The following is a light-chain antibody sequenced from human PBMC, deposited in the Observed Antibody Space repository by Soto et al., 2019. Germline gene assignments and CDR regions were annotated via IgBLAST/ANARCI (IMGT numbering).Light chain of an antibody. J-gene: IGKJ1*01. CDR2: KAS. CDR3: QQYNSYPWT. V-gene: IGKV1-5*03. CDR1: QSINSW. Sequence: DIQMTQSPSTLSASVGDRVTITCRASQSINSWLAWYRQKPGKAPKLLIYKASSLESGVPSRFSGSGSGTEFTLTISSLQPDDFATYYCQQYNSYPWTFGQGTKVEIK.